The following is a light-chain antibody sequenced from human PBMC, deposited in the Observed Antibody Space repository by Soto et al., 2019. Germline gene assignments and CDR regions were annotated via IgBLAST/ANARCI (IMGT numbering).Light chain of an antibody. CDR2: GAS. J-gene: IGKJ5*01. Sequence: EIVMTQSPATLSVSPGERATLSCRASQSVNSNLAWYQQTPGQAPRLLIYGASTRATGVPARFRGSGSGTEFTLTISRLQSEDFAIYYCQQWNNWPHPFGQGTRLEIK. CDR1: QSVNSN. CDR3: QQWNNWPHP. V-gene: IGKV3-15*01.